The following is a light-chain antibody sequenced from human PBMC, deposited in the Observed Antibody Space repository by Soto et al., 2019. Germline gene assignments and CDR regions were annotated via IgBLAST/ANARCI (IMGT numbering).Light chain of an antibody. CDR3: QQYGSSRLT. J-gene: IGKJ4*01. CDR2: GAS. Sequence: EMVLTQSPGTLSVSPGERATLSCRASQSVSSSYLAWYQQKPGQAPRLLIYGASSRATGIPDRFSGSGSGTDFTLTISRLEPEDFAVYYCQQYGSSRLTFGGGTKVDIK. CDR1: QSVSSSY. V-gene: IGKV3-20*01.